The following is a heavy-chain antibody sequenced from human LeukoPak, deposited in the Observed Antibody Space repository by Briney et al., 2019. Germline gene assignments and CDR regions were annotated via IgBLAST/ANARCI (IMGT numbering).Heavy chain of an antibody. D-gene: IGHD3-22*01. J-gene: IGHJ2*01. CDR1: GFTFSSYA. CDR3: AKDVEVAITGHYFDL. V-gene: IGHV3-23*01. CDR2: ISGSGFST. Sequence: GGSLRLSCAVSGFTFSSYAMSWVRQAPGKGLEWVSAISGSGFSTHYADSVKGRFTISRDNSKNTLYLQMNSLRGEDTAVYYCAKDVEVAITGHYFDLWGRGTLVTDSS.